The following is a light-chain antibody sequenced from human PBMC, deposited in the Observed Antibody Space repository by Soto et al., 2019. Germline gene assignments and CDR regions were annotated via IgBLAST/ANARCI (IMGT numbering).Light chain of an antibody. V-gene: IGKV3-20*01. CDR2: GAS. J-gene: IGKJ1*01. CDR1: QSVSSIF. CDR3: QHYGGSSWT. Sequence: EIVLTQSPGTLSLSPGERATLFCGASQSVSSIFLAWYQQKPGQTPRLLVYGASSRATGIPDRFSGSGSGTDSTLTISRLESEDFAVYYCQHYGGSSWTFGQGTKVDI.